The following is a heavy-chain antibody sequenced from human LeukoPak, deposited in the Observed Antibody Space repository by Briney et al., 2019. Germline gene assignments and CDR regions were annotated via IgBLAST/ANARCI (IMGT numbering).Heavy chain of an antibody. D-gene: IGHD3-3*01. V-gene: IGHV3-23*01. J-gene: IGHJ4*02. CDR3: AKARLYDFWNVWDY. Sequence: GGPLKFSCAPSGFTFSGFAMSWFRQAPGKGLEWVSAISGSGASTYYADSVKGRFTISRDNSKNTLYLQMNSLRAEDTAVYYCAKARLYDFWNVWDYWGQGTLVTVS. CDR2: ISGSGAST. CDR1: GFTFSGFA.